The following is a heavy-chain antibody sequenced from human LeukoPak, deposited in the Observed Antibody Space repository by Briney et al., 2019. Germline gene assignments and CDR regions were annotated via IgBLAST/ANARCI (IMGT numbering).Heavy chain of an antibody. CDR2: DYCGGNT. J-gene: IGHJ4*02. CDR3: ARDHFGSLDS. V-gene: IGHV4-61*01. CDR1: GFSVTTDSYS. D-gene: IGHD3-10*01. Sequence: PSETLSLTCTVSGFSVTTDSYSWGWIRQPPGKGLEWIGYDYCGGNTNYDPSLKRRVTISVDTSKNQFSLTLTSVTAADTAVYFCARDHFGSLDSWGQGILVAVSS.